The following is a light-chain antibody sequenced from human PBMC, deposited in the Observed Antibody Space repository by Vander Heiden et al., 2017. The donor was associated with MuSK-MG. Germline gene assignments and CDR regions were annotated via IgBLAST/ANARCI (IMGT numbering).Light chain of an antibody. Sequence: ITCRASQSIGNYLNWYQHKPGKAPKLLIYATSSLQSGVPSRFTGRGYGTDFTLTISRLQPEDFATYYCLRSDSTSVTFGQGTRLEIK. V-gene: IGKV1-39*01. CDR3: LRSDSTSVT. J-gene: IGKJ2*01. CDR1: QSIGNY. CDR2: ATS.